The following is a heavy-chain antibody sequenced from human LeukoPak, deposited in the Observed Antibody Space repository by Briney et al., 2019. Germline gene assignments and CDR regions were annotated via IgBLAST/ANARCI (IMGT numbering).Heavy chain of an antibody. CDR2: ISSSGSNT. Sequence: GGSLRLSCAASEFTYGMNWVRQAPGKGLECVSAISSSGSNTYYADSVKGRFTISRDNSKNTLYLQMNSLRVEDTAVYYCAKSTASWGRYDHWGQGTLVTVSS. J-gene: IGHJ4*02. D-gene: IGHD3-16*01. CDR1: EFTYG. CDR3: AKSTASWGRYDH. V-gene: IGHV3-23*01.